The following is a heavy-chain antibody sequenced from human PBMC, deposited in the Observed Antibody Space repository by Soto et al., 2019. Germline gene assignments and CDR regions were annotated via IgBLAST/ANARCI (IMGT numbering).Heavy chain of an antibody. CDR2: IYPGDSDT. J-gene: IGHJ4*02. D-gene: IGHD4-4*01. CDR1: GYSFTSYW. CDR3: ARGIRTTVTSNYFDH. Sequence: PGESLKISCKGSGYSFTSYWIGWVRQMPGKGLEWMGIIYPGDSDTRYSPSFQGQVTISADKSISTAYLQWSSLKASDTAMYYCARGIRTTVTSNYFDHWGQGTLVTVSS. V-gene: IGHV5-51*01.